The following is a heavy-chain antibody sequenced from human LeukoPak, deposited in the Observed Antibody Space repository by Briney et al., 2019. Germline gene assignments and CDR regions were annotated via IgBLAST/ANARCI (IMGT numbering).Heavy chain of an antibody. CDR1: GGTFSSYA. V-gene: IGHV1-69*05. Sequence: SVKVSCKASGGTFSSYAISWVRQAPGQGLEWMGGIIPIFGTANYAQKFQGRVTITTDESTSTAYMELSSLRSEDTAVYYCARDPSLYYYDSSGYGAFDIWGQGTVVTVSS. J-gene: IGHJ3*02. D-gene: IGHD3-22*01. CDR3: ARDPSLYYYDSSGYGAFDI. CDR2: IIPIFGTA.